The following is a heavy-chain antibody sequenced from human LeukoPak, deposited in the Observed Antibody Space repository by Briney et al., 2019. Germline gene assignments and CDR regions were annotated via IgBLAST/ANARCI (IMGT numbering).Heavy chain of an antibody. D-gene: IGHD1-26*01. CDR1: GFTFGVYA. Sequence: PGGSLRLSCTASGFTFGVYAMSWFRQAPGKGLEWVGFIRSKAYGGTTEYAASVKGRFTISRDDSKSIAYLQMNSLKTEDTAVYYCTNGDLSGSYYFDYWGQGTLVTVSS. CDR3: TNGDLSGSYYFDY. CDR2: IRSKAYGGTT. J-gene: IGHJ4*02. V-gene: IGHV3-49*03.